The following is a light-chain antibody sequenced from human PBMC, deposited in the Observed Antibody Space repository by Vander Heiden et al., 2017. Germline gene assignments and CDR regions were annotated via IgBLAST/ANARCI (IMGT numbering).Light chain of an antibody. Sequence: TQSPATLSLSPGERATLSCRASQSVSSYLAWYQQKPGQAPRLLIYDASNRATGVPARFSGSGSERDFTLTISSLEPEDFAIYYCQQRSNWPAAFGGGTMVEIK. CDR1: QSVSSY. CDR2: DAS. CDR3: QQRSNWPAA. V-gene: IGKV3-11*02. J-gene: IGKJ4*01.